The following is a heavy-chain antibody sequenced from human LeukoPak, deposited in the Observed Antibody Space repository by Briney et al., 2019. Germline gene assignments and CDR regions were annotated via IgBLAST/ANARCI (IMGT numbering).Heavy chain of an antibody. CDR3: ARGKTADDSSVYYFWWFAP. V-gene: IGHV4-59*01. D-gene: IGHD3-22*01. Sequence: PSETLSLTCTVSGGPISSYYWSWIRQPPGKGLEWIGYIYYSGSTNYNPSLKSRVTISVDTSKNQFSLKLSSVTAADTAVYYCARGKTADDSSVYYFWWFAPWGQGPLVTVS. CDR1: GGPISSYY. CDR2: IYYSGST. J-gene: IGHJ5*02.